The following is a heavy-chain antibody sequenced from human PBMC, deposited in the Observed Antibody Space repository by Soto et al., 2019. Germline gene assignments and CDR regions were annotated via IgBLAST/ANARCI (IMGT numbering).Heavy chain of an antibody. CDR3: AKGRELPEFDY. CDR1: GFTFSSYG. D-gene: IGHD1-26*01. Sequence: GGSLRLSCAASGFTFSSYGMHWVRQAPGKGLEWVAVISYDGSNKYYADSVKGRFTISRDNSKNTLYLQMNSLRAEDTAVYYCAKGRELPEFDYWGQGTLVTVSS. CDR2: ISYDGSNK. V-gene: IGHV3-30*18. J-gene: IGHJ4*02.